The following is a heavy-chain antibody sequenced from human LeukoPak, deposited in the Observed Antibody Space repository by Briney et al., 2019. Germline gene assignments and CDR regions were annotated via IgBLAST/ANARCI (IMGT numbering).Heavy chain of an antibody. J-gene: IGHJ4*02. Sequence: SVKVSCKASGGTFSNYAVSWVRQAPGQGLEWMGGIIPTFDSPIYAQRFQGRVSITTDALTRTVYMELSSLRSDDTAIYFCARTALVNDFWTAYFDYWGQGTLVTVSS. CDR1: GGTFSNYA. V-gene: IGHV1-69*05. CDR3: ARTALVNDFWTAYFDY. CDR2: IIPTFDSP. D-gene: IGHD3/OR15-3a*01.